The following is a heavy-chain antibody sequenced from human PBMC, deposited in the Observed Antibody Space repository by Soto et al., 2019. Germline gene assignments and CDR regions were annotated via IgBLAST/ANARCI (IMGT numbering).Heavy chain of an antibody. CDR2: ISWNSGSI. J-gene: IGHJ5*02. CDR1: GFTFDDYA. CDR3: AKAGRAVAGRFISWFDP. D-gene: IGHD6-19*01. V-gene: IGHV3-9*01. Sequence: GGSLRLSCAASGFTFDDYAMHWVRQAPGKGLEWVSGISWNSGSIGYADSVKGRFTISRDNAKNSLYLQMNSLRAEDTALYYCAKAGRAVAGRFISWFDPWGQGTLVTVSS.